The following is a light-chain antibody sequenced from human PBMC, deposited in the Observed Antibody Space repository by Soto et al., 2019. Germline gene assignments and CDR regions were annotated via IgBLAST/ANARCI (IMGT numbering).Light chain of an antibody. Sequence: QSALTQPPSVSGAPGQRVTISCTGSSSNIGAGYDVHWYQQLPGTAPKLHIYGNSNRPSGVPDRFSGSKYGTSASLAITGLQAEDEADYYCQSYDSSLSGYVFGTGTKVTVL. CDR1: SSNIGAGYD. CDR3: QSYDSSLSGYV. J-gene: IGLJ1*01. CDR2: GNS. V-gene: IGLV1-40*01.